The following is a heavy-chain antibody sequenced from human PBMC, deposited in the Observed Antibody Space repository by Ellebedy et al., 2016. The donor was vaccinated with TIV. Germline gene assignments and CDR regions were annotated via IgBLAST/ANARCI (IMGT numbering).Heavy chain of an antibody. CDR3: ARDVYSAYATTYYFDY. V-gene: IGHV3-74*01. J-gene: IGHJ4*02. D-gene: IGHD5-12*01. CDR1: GFTFSSYW. Sequence: GESLKISXAASGFTFSSYWMHWVRQAPGKGLVWVSRINSDGSSTTYADSVKGRFTISRDNAKNTLYLQMNSLRAEDTAVYYCARDVYSAYATTYYFDYWGQGTLVTVSS. CDR2: INSDGSST.